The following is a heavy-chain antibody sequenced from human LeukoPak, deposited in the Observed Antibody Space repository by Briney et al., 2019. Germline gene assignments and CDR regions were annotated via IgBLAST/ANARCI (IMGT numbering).Heavy chain of an antibody. CDR3: ASHQFAHIHNFHY. V-gene: IGHV4-39*01. Sequence: SETLSLTCTVSGDSISSNSHYWGWVRQTPGKGLEWIGMIYYDGSTFYNPSLKSRVTISVDASKNQFSLRLNSVTASDTALYYCASHQFAHIHNFHYWGQGTLVTVSS. J-gene: IGHJ4*02. CDR2: IYYDGST. D-gene: IGHD2-2*02. CDR1: GDSISSNSHY.